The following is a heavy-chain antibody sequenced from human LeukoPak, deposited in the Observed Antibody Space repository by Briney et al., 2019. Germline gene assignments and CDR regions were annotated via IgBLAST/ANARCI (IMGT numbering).Heavy chain of an antibody. CDR3: ARDQELRYFDWTPGGAFDI. Sequence: GGSLRLSCAASGFTFSSYGMHWVRQAPGKGLEWVAVIWYDGSNKYYADSGKGRFTISRDNSKNTLYLQMNSLRAEDTAVYYCARDQELRYFDWTPGGAFDIWGQGTMVTVSS. V-gene: IGHV3-33*01. J-gene: IGHJ3*02. CDR2: IWYDGSNK. D-gene: IGHD3-9*01. CDR1: GFTFSSYG.